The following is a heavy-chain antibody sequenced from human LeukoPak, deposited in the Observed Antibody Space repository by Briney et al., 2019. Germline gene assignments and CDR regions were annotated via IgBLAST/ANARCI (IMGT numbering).Heavy chain of an antibody. CDR3: ARDTTVRCSSTSCYKGGDAFDI. V-gene: IGHV4-61*01. CDR1: GYSISSGYY. D-gene: IGHD2-2*01. J-gene: IGHJ3*02. Sequence: PSETLSLTCAVSGYSISSGYYWGWIRQPPGKGLEWIGYIYYSGSTNYNPSLKSRVTISVDTSKNQFSLKLSSVTAADTAVYYCARDTTVRCSSTSCYKGGDAFDIWGQGTMVTVSS. CDR2: IYYSGST.